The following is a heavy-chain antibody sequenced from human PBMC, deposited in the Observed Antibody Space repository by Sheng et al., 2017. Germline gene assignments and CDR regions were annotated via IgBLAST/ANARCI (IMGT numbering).Heavy chain of an antibody. J-gene: IGHJ4*02. D-gene: IGHD6-6*01. CDR1: GHTLSEVA. V-gene: IGHV1-24*01. CDR2: FDPVHGEQ. CDR3: ARCSYSSSSYFDF. Sequence: QVQLVQSGAEVKKPGASVKVSCKVSGHTLSEVAIHWVRQAPGQGLEWIGCFDPVHGEQFLAQNFPGRVMLTEDTTTDTAYMEVSSLTSADTAVYYCARCSYSSSSYFDFWGQG.